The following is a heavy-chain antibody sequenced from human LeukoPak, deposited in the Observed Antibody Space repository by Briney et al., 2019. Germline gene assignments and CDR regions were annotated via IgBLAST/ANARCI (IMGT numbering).Heavy chain of an antibody. CDR1: GFTFSSYG. Sequence: AGGSLRLSCAASGFTFSSYGVHWVRQAPGKGLEWVAVISYDGSNKYYADSVKGRFTISRDNSKNTLYLQMNSLRAEDTAVYYCAKVALIYDYVWGSYPDYWGQGTLVTVSS. CDR3: AKVALIYDYVWGSYPDY. CDR2: ISYDGSNK. V-gene: IGHV3-30*18. J-gene: IGHJ4*02. D-gene: IGHD3-16*01.